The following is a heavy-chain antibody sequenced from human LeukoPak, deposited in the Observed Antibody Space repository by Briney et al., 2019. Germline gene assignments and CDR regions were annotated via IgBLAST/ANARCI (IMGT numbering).Heavy chain of an antibody. Sequence: ASVKVSCKASGGTFSSYAISWVRQAPGQGLEWMGGIIPIFGTANYAQKFQGRVTITADESTSTAYMELSSLRSEDTAVYYCAREVGGWYDRFDPWGQGTLVTVSS. CDR2: IIPIFGTA. CDR3: AREVGGWYDRFDP. J-gene: IGHJ5*02. D-gene: IGHD6-19*01. CDR1: GGTFSSYA. V-gene: IGHV1-69*13.